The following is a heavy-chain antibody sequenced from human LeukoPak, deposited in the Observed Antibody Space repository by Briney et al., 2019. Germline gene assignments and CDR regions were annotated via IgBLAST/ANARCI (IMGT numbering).Heavy chain of an antibody. Sequence: GGSLRLSCAASGFTFSSYSMNWVRQAPGKGLEWVSSISSSSSYIYYADSVKGRFTISRDNAKNSLYLQMNSLRAEDTAVYYCARVMYMVRGDPFDYWGQGTLVTVSS. CDR3: ARVMYMVRGDPFDY. CDR2: ISSSSSYI. J-gene: IGHJ4*02. CDR1: GFTFSSYS. V-gene: IGHV3-21*01. D-gene: IGHD3-10*01.